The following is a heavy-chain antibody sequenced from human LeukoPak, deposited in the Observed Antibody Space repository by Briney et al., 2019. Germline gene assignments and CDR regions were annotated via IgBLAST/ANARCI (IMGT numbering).Heavy chain of an antibody. V-gene: IGHV3-53*04. D-gene: IGHD2-15*01. CDR3: ARGSRYCSGGSCYYYYGMDV. CDR2: SDSST. Sequence: SDSSTYYADSVKGRFTISRHNSKNTLYLQMNSLRAEDTAVYYCARGSRYCSGGSCYYYYGMDVWGQGTTVTVSS. J-gene: IGHJ6*02.